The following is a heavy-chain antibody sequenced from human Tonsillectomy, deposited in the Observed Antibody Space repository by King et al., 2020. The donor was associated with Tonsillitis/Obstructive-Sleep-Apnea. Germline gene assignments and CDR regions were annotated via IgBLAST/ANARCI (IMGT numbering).Heavy chain of an antibody. CDR2: INQDGTEK. Sequence: VQLVESGGGLVQPGKSLRLSCAASGFTFSSYWMTWVRQAPGKGLEWVANINQDGTEKYYVDSVKGRFIISRDNAKNSLYLQMNSLRAEDTAMYYCARDIVTTIVLVPFDIWGQGTMVAVSS. V-gene: IGHV3-7*01. CDR3: ARDIVTTIVLVPFDI. J-gene: IGHJ3*02. CDR1: GFTFSSYW. D-gene: IGHD3-22*01.